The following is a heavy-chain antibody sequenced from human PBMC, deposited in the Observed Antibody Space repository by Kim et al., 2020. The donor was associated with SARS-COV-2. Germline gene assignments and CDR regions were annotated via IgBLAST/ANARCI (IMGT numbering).Heavy chain of an antibody. V-gene: IGHV1-46*01. D-gene: IGHD3-3*01. Sequence: SYAQKFQGRVTMTRDTSPSTVYMGLSSLRSEDTAVYYCARATIFGASLDPWGQGTLVTVSS. J-gene: IGHJ5*02. CDR3: ARATIFGASLDP.